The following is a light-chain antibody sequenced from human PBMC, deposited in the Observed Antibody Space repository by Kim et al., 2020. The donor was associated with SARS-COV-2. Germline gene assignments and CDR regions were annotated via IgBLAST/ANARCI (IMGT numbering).Light chain of an antibody. CDR3: QVWDSSSDHVV. J-gene: IGLJ2*01. CDR2: YDN. V-gene: IGLV3-21*04. CDR1: NIGSKS. Sequence: SYELTQAPSVSVAPGKTASITCGGNNIGSKSVHWYQQKPGQAPVLVIYYDNDRPSGIPERFSGSNSGNTATLTISRVEAGDEADYYCQVWDSSSDHVVFGGGTQLTVL.